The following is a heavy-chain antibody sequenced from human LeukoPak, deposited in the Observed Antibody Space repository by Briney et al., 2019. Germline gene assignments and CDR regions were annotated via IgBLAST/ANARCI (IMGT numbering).Heavy chain of an antibody. D-gene: IGHD1-1*01. Sequence: SETLSLTCTVSGGSISSGSYYWSWIRQPPGKGLEWIGYIYHSGSTYYNPSLKSRVTISVDRSKNQFSLKLSSVTAADTAVYYCARVLIKDLDDAFDIWGQGTMVTVSS. CDR3: ARVLIKDLDDAFDI. V-gene: IGHV4-30-2*01. J-gene: IGHJ3*02. CDR1: GGSISSGSYY. CDR2: IYHSGST.